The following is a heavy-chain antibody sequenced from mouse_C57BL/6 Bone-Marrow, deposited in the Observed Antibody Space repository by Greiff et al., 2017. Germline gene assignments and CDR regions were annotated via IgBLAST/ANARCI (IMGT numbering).Heavy chain of an antibody. V-gene: IGHV1-9*01. J-gene: IGHJ4*01. Sequence: VQLQQSGAELMKPGASVKLSCKATGYTFTGYWIEWVKQRPGHGLEWIGEILPGSGSTNYNEKFKGKATFTADTSSNTAYMQLSSLTTEDSAIYYCARDLRLFYYAMDYWGQGTSVTVSS. D-gene: IGHD2-12*01. CDR3: ARDLRLFYYAMDY. CDR1: GYTFTGYW. CDR2: ILPGSGST.